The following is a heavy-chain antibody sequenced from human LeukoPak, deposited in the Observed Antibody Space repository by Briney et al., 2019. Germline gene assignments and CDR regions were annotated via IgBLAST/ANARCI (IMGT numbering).Heavy chain of an antibody. CDR1: GYTFTSYD. Sequence: ASVKVSCKASGYTFTSYDINWVRPATGQGLEWMGWMNPNSGNTGYAQKYQGRVTITRNTSISTAYMELRSLRSEDTAVYYCARVQWLAPQYYFDFWGQGTLVTVSS. V-gene: IGHV1-8*01. CDR2: MNPNSGNT. CDR3: ARVQWLAPQYYFDF. J-gene: IGHJ4*02. D-gene: IGHD6-19*01.